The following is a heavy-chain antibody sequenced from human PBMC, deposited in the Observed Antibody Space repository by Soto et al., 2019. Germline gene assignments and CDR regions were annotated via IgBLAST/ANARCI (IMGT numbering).Heavy chain of an antibody. CDR3: AKEQLDY. V-gene: IGHV3-53*01. Sequence: LRLSCAASGFIVISNYMSWVRQAPGKGLEWVSVIYSGGSTYYADSVKGRFTISRDNSKNTLYLQMNSLRAEDTAVYYCAKEQLDYWGQGTLVTVSS. J-gene: IGHJ4*02. CDR1: GFIVISNY. CDR2: IYSGGST. D-gene: IGHD6-13*01.